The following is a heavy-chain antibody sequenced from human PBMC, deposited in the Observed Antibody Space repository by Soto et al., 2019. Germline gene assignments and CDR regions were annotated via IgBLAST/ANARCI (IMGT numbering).Heavy chain of an antibody. J-gene: IGHJ6*02. D-gene: IGHD3-10*01. CDR1: GFTFSDYY. CDR3: AKEVVRGVPLSYGMDV. CDR2: ISANGRTT. V-gene: IGHV3-11*01. Sequence: GGSLRLSCAASGFTFSDYYMSWIRQAPGRGPEWLSYISANGRTTYYADSVKGRFTISRDNAKNSLYLQMNSLRADDTAVYYCAKEVVRGVPLSYGMDVWGQGTTVTVSS.